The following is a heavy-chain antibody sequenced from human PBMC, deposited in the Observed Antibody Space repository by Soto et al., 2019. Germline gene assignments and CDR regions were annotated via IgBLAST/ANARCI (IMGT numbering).Heavy chain of an antibody. D-gene: IGHD3-3*01. CDR3: ARDDEYYDFWSGYYIY. CDR1: GYTFTSYG. J-gene: IGHJ4*02. CDR2: ISAYNGNT. V-gene: IGHV1-18*01. Sequence: ASVKVSCKASGYTFTSYGISWVRQAPGQGLEWMGWISAYNGNTNYAQKLQGRVTMTTDTSTSTAYMELRSLRSDDTAVYYCARDDEYYDFWSGYYIYWGQGTLVTVSS.